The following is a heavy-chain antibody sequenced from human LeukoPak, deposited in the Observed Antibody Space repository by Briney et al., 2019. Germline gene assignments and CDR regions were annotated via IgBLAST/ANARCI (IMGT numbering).Heavy chain of an antibody. CDR1: GFTFSSYA. V-gene: IGHV3-23*01. CDR2: ISGSGGST. CDR3: AKDLYYYDSSGYPNDAFDI. D-gene: IGHD3-22*01. J-gene: IGHJ3*02. Sequence: GGSLRLSCAASGFTFSSYAMSWVRQAPGKGLEWVSAISGSGGSTYYADSVKGRFTISRDNSKNTLYLQMNSLRAEDTAVYYCAKDLYYYDSSGYPNDAFDIWGQGTMVTVSS.